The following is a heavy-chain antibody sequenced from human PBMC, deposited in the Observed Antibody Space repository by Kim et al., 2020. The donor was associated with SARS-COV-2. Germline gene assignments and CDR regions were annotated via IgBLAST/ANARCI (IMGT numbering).Heavy chain of an antibody. CDR2: INAGNGNT. J-gene: IGHJ6*02. CDR3: AGDIVATIDPYYYGMDV. Sequence: ASVKVSCKASGYTFTSYAMHWVRQAPGQRLEWMGWINAGNGNTKYSQKFQGRVTITRDTSASTAYMELSSLRSEDTAVYYCAGDIVATIDPYYYGMDVWGQGTTVTVSS. D-gene: IGHD5-12*01. V-gene: IGHV1-3*01. CDR1: GYTFTSYA.